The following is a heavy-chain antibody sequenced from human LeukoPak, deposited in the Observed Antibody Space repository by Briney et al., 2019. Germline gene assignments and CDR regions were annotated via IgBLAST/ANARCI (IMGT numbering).Heavy chain of an antibody. CDR2: ISSTGGTA. CDR1: GFTFSCFG. V-gene: IGHV3-23*01. CDR3: AKNGDRGAYCSGGSCYPYYYYNMDV. D-gene: IGHD2-15*01. J-gene: IGHJ6*03. Sequence: GGSLRLSCAASGFTFSCFGMSWVRQAPGKGLEWFSAISSTGGTAYYADSVKGRFTISRDNSKNTLYLQMNSLRAEDTAIYYCAKNGDRGAYCSGGSCYPYYYYNMDVWGKGTTVTISS.